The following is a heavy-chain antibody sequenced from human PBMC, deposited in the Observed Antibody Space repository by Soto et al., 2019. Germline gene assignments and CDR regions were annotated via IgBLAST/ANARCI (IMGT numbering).Heavy chain of an antibody. V-gene: IGHV3-23*01. D-gene: IGHD3-10*02. CDR1: EFTFSKYA. CDR2: ISGSGDST. CDR3: SKWCSGTFFDY. J-gene: IGHJ4*02. Sequence: EVQLLESGGGLVQPGGSLRLSCAASEFTFSKYAMKWVRQAPGKGLEWVSVISGSGDSTYYAESVKGRFTIARDNSKNTLYLQMNSLRAEDTALYYWSKWCSGTFFDYWGQGTLVTVSS.